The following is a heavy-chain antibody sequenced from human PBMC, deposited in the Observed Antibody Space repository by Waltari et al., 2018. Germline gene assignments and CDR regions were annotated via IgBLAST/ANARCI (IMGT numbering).Heavy chain of an antibody. CDR1: GFTVSSNY. D-gene: IGHD6-13*01. CDR3: ARGLEAASSPI. Sequence: EVQLVESGGGLIQPGGSLRLSCAASGFTVSSNYMSWVRQAPGKGLEWVSVIYSGGSTYYADSVKCRFTISRDNAKNTLYLQMNSRRAEDTAVYYCARGLEAASSPIWGQGTMVTVSS. V-gene: IGHV3-53*01. CDR2: IYSGGST. J-gene: IGHJ3*02.